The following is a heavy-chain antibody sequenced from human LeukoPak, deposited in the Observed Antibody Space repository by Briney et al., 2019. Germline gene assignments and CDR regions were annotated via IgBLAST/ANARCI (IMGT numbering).Heavy chain of an antibody. Sequence: ASVKVSCKASGYSFTSYGISWVRQAPGQGLEWMGWISAYNGNTNYAQKLQGRVTMTTDTSTSTAYMELRSLRSDDTAVYYCARDRIVVVVAATPRYYYYYMDVWGKGTTVTISS. CDR1: GYSFTSYG. D-gene: IGHD2-15*01. J-gene: IGHJ6*03. CDR2: ISAYNGNT. CDR3: ARDRIVVVVAATPRYYYYYMDV. V-gene: IGHV1-18*01.